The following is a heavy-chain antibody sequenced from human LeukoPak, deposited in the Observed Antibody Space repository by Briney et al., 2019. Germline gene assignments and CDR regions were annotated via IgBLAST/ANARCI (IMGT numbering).Heavy chain of an antibody. Sequence: GASVKVSCKASGGTFSSYAISWVRQAPGQGLEWMGGIIPIFGTANYAQKFQGRVTITADESTSTAYMELSSLRSEDTAVYYCARRVYNWFDPWGQGTLVTVSS. CDR3: ARRVYNWFDP. CDR2: IIPIFGTA. CDR1: GGTFSSYA. V-gene: IGHV1-69*13. J-gene: IGHJ5*02.